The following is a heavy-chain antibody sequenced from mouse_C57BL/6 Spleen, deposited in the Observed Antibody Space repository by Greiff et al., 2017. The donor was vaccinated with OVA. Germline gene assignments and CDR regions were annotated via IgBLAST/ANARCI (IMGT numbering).Heavy chain of an antibody. D-gene: IGHD1-1*01. CDR3: ARPRHGSSLYAMDY. CDR1: GYTFTSYW. J-gene: IGHJ4*01. V-gene: IGHV1-50*01. Sequence: QVQLQQPGAELVKPGASVKLSCKASGYTFTSYWMQWVKQRPGQGLAWIGEIDPSDSYTNYNQKFKGKATLTVDTSSSTAYMQLSSLTSEDSAVYYCARPRHGSSLYAMDYWGQGTSVTVSS. CDR2: IDPSDSYT.